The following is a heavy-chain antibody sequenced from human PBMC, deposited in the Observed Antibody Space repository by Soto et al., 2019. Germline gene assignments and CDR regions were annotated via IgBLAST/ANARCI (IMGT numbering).Heavy chain of an antibody. CDR3: AKVSRFLDSGLI. V-gene: IGHV3-23*01. J-gene: IGHJ3*02. D-gene: IGHD3-10*01. Sequence: EVQLLESGGGLVQPGGSLRLSCTASGFTFSTYAMTWVRQAPGKGLEWVSAISGGGGPTYYAASVKGRFTISRDTSKHTLYLQMNRLRADDTAVDYWAKVSRFLDSGLIWGQGTLVTVSS. CDR1: GFTFSTYA. CDR2: ISGGGGPT.